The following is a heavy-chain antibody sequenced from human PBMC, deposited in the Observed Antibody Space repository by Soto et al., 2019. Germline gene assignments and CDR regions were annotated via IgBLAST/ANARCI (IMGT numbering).Heavy chain of an antibody. CDR3: ARLSGHYLHGGRFMPFDY. D-gene: IGHD2-15*01. J-gene: IGHJ4*02. V-gene: IGHV5-10-1*01. Sequence: PGESLKISCKGSGYSFTSYWTSWVRQMPGKGLEWMGRIDPSDSYTNYSPSFQGHVTISADKSISTAYLQWSSLKASDTAMYYCARLSGHYLHGGRFMPFDYWGQGTLVTVSS. CDR2: IDPSDSYT. CDR1: GYSFTSYW.